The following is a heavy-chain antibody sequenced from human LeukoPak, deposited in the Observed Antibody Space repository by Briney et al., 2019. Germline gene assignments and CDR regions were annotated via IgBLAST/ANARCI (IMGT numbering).Heavy chain of an antibody. CDR3: ASEFEYSSSCFDY. J-gene: IGHJ4*02. CDR2: INPNSGGT. D-gene: IGHD6-6*01. Sequence: GASVKVSCKASGYTFTAYYIHWVRQAPGQGLEWMGWINPNSGGTNYAQKFQGRVTMTRDTSISTAYMELSRLRSDDTAVYYCASEFEYSSSCFDYWGQGTLVTVSS. CDR1: GYTFTAYY. V-gene: IGHV1-2*02.